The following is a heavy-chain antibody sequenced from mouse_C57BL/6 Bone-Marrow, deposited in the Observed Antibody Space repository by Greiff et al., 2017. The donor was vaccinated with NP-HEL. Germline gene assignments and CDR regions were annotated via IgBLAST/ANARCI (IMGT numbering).Heavy chain of an antibody. V-gene: IGHV14-3*01. CDR3: ASRGLYYYGSSYGIDY. D-gene: IGHD1-1*01. CDR1: GFNIKNTY. J-gene: IGHJ2*01. Sequence: EVKLQESVAELVRPGASVKLSCTASGFNIKNTYMHWVKQRPEQGLEWIGRIDPANGNTKYAPKFQGKATITADTSSNTAYLQLSSLTSEDTAIYYCASRGLYYYGSSYGIDYWGQGTTLTVSS. CDR2: IDPANGNT.